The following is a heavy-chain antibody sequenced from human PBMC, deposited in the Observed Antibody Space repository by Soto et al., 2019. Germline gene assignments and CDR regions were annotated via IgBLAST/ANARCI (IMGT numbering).Heavy chain of an antibody. Sequence: ASVKVSFKASGYTFTSYGISWVRQAPGQGLEWMGWISAYNGNTNYAQKLQGRVTMTTDTSTSTAYMELRSLRSDDTAVYYCARDRTHSSSSFGGYWGQGTLVTVSS. D-gene: IGHD6-6*01. CDR3: ARDRTHSSSSFGGY. V-gene: IGHV1-18*01. J-gene: IGHJ4*02. CDR1: GYTFTSYG. CDR2: ISAYNGNT.